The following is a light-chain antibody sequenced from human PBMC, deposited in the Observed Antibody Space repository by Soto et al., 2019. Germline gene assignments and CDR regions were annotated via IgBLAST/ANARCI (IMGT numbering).Light chain of an antibody. Sequence: SYELTQPPSVSLAPGQTAMITCGGNDIESKSVHWYQQRPGQAPVLVVYDDRDRPSGIPERFSGSNSGSTATLTISRVEAGDEADYYCQVWDRNNNHVLFGGGTKLTVL. V-gene: IGLV3-21*02. CDR1: DIESKS. J-gene: IGLJ3*02. CDR2: DDR. CDR3: QVWDRNNNHVL.